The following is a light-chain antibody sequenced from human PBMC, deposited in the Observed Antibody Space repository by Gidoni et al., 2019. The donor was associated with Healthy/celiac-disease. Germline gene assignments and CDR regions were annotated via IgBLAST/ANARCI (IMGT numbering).Light chain of an antibody. Sequence: QSALTQPASVSGSPGQSITISCTGTSSDVGSYNLVSWYQQPPGKAPKPMIYEVSKRPSGVSNRFSGSKSGNTASLTISGLQAEDEADYYCCSYAGSSTFLYVFGTGTKVTVL. J-gene: IGLJ1*01. CDR1: SSDVGSYNL. V-gene: IGLV2-23*02. CDR3: CSYAGSSTFLYV. CDR2: EVS.